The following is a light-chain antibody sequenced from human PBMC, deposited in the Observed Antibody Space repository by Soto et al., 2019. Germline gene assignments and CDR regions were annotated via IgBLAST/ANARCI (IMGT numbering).Light chain of an antibody. CDR1: QSVSIW. Sequence: DIQMTQSPSTLSAYAGDRVTISCRASQSVSIWLAWYQQKPGRAPKLLIYKSSILESGVPSRFSGSGSGTEFTLTISSLQPDDFATYYCQQFNTSPWTFGQGTKVDIK. CDR2: KSS. CDR3: QQFNTSPWT. V-gene: IGKV1-5*03. J-gene: IGKJ1*01.